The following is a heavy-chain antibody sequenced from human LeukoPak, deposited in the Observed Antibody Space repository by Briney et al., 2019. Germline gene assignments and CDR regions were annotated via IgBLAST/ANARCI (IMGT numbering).Heavy chain of an antibody. J-gene: IGHJ2*01. CDR3: ARVDVVVVAATHFAPWYLDL. CDR1: GYTFTSYG. CDR2: ISAYNGNT. V-gene: IGHV1-18*01. D-gene: IGHD2-15*01. Sequence: ASVKVSCKASGYTFTSYGISWVRQAPGQGLEWMGWISAYNGNTNYAQKLQGRVTMTTDTSTSTAYMELRSLRSDDTAVYYCARVDVVVVAATHFAPWYLDLWGRGTLVTVSS.